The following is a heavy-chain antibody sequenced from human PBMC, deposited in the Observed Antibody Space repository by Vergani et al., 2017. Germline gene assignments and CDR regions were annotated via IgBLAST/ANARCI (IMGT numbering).Heavy chain of an antibody. D-gene: IGHD3-3*01. V-gene: IGHV3-9*01. CDR1: GFTFDDYA. CDR2: INWNSDSI. J-gene: IGHJ6*03. CDR3: ARGDQSYDDFRSGLPTYFMDV. Sequence: CAASGFTFDDYAMHWVRQAPGKGLEWVSGINWNSDSIAYADSVKGRFTISRDNAKNSLYLQLNSLRDEDTAVYYRARGDQSYDDFRSGLPTYFMDVWGKGTTVTVSS.